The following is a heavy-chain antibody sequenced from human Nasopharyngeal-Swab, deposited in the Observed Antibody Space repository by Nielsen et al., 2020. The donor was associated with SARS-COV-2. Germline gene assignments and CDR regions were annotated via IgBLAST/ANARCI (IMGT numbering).Heavy chain of an antibody. CDR1: GGSFSGYY. CDR2: IYYSGST. D-gene: IGHD3-10*01. V-gene: IGHV4-31*11. CDR3: ARSSYYGSGSYWGDFDY. Sequence: LRLSCAVYGGSFSGYYWSWIRQHAGKGLEWIGYIYYSGSTYYNPSLKSRVTISVDTSKNQFSLKLSSVTAADTAVYYCARSSYYGSGSYWGDFDYWGQGTLVTVSS. J-gene: IGHJ4*02.